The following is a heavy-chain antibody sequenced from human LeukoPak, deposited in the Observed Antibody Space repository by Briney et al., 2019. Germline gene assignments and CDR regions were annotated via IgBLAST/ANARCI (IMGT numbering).Heavy chain of an antibody. Sequence: PSETLSLTCTVSGGSIRSGDFYWSWIRQPPGKGLEWIGYNYYSGSPNYKPSLKSRVTISVDTSKNQFSLKLSSVTAADMAVYYCARERRCSSTSCYEGYYYYYGMDVWGQGTTVTVSS. CDR3: ARERRCSSTSCYEGYYYYYGMDV. CDR2: NYYSGSP. CDR1: GGSIRSGDFY. J-gene: IGHJ6*02. D-gene: IGHD2-2*01. V-gene: IGHV4-30-4*01.